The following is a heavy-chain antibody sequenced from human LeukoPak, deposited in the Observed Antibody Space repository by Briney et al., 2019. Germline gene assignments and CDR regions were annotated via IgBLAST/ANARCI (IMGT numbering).Heavy chain of an antibody. CDR1: GGSISIGSYY. CDR2: IYTSGGT. CDR3: SRVYCGGDCYQFDP. D-gene: IGHD2-21*02. Sequence: SQTLSLTCTVSGGSISIGSYYWNWIRQPAGKGLEWIGRIYTSGGTNYNPSLKSRVTISVDTSKNQFSLNLSSETAADTAVYYCSRVYCGGDCYQFDPWGQGTLVTVSS. J-gene: IGHJ5*02. V-gene: IGHV4-61*02.